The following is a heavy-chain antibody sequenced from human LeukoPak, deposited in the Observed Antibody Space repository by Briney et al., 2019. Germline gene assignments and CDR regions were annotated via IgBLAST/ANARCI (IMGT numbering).Heavy chain of an antibody. Sequence: GGSLRLSCAASGFTFSSYSMNWVRQTPGKVLEWVSSISSSSSYIYYADSVKGRFTISRDNAKNSLYLQMNSLRAEDTAVYYCARVSYGDYVVVDYWGQGTLVTVSS. CDR3: ARVSYGDYVVVDY. V-gene: IGHV3-21*01. J-gene: IGHJ4*02. CDR2: ISSSSSYI. D-gene: IGHD4-17*01. CDR1: GFTFSSYS.